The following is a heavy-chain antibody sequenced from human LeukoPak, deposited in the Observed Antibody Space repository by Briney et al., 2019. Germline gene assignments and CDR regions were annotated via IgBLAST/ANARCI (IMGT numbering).Heavy chain of an antibody. CDR1: GGSISSSNW. V-gene: IGHV4-4*02. CDR3: AREVVPAAKYYYDMDV. Sequence: PSGTLSLTCAVSGGSISSSNWWSWVRQPPGKGLEWIGEISHSGSTYYNPSLKSRVTISVDKSKNQFSLKLSSVTAADTAVYNCAREVVPAAKYYYDMDVWGKGTTVTISS. J-gene: IGHJ6*03. D-gene: IGHD2-2*01. CDR2: ISHSGST.